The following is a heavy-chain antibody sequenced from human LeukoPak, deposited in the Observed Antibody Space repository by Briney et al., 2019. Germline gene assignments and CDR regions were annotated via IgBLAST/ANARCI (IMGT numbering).Heavy chain of an antibody. D-gene: IGHD1-7*01. CDR1: GFTFSSYS. CDR2: ISSSSSSTI. V-gene: IGHV3-48*01. J-gene: IGHJ4*02. Sequence: PGGSLRLSCVASGFTFSSYSMNWVRQAPGKGLEWVSYISSSSSSTIYYADSVKGRFTISRDNAKNSLYLQMNSLRAEDTAVYYCARDGGLELLASYDYWGQGTLVTVSS. CDR3: ARDGGLELLASYDY.